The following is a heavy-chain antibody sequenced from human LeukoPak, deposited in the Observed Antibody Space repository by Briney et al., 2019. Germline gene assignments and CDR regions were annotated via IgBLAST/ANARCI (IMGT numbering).Heavy chain of an antibody. J-gene: IGHJ4*02. D-gene: IGHD6-19*01. CDR1: GFTFSNYA. CDR2: ITGSGGST. V-gene: IGHV3-23*01. CDR3: AKALGVADPFDY. Sequence: GGSLRLSCAASGFTFSNYAVSWVRQAPGKGLEWVSSITGSGGSTYYADSVKGRFTISRDNSKNTLYLQMNSLRAEDTAIYYCAKALGVADPFDYWGQGTLVTVSS.